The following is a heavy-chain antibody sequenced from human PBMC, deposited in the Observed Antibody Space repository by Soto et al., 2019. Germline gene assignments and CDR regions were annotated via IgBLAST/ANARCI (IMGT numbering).Heavy chain of an antibody. CDR3: AREYGYCSSTSCPNWFDP. Sequence: QVQLVESGGGVVQPGRSLRLSCAASGFTFSIYGMHWVRQAPGKGLVRVAVIWYDGSNKYYADSVKGRFTISRDNYKNTLYLQKNSLRAEDTAVYYCAREYGYCSSTSCPNWFDPWGQGTLVTVYS. CDR1: GFTFSIYG. D-gene: IGHD2-2*01. J-gene: IGHJ5*02. V-gene: IGHV3-33*01. CDR2: IWYDGSNK.